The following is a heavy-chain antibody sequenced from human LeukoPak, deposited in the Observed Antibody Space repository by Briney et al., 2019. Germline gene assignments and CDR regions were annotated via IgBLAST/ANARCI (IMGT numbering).Heavy chain of an antibody. J-gene: IGHJ4*02. D-gene: IGHD1-26*01. CDR2: IYHSGST. CDR1: GYSISSGYY. Sequence: SETLSLTCAVSGYSISSGYYWGWIRQPPGKGLEWIGSIYHSGSTYYNPSLKSRVTISVDTSKNQFSLKLSSVTAADTAVYYCARHVDSGSYCGYWGQGTLVTVSS. CDR3: ARHVDSGSYCGY. V-gene: IGHV4-38-2*01.